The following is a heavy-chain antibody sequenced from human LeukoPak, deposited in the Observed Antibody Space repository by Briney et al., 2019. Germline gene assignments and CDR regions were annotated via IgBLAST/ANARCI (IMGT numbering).Heavy chain of an antibody. CDR3: AREKGVVPAAIEFDY. CDR1: GGSISSYY. Sequence: SETLSLTCTVSGGSISSYYWSWIRQPPGKGLEWIGEINHSGSNNYNPSLKSPVTISVDTSKNQFSLKLSSVTAADTAVYYCAREKGVVPAAIEFDYWGQGTLVTVSS. D-gene: IGHD2-2*01. V-gene: IGHV4-34*01. J-gene: IGHJ4*02. CDR2: INHSGSN.